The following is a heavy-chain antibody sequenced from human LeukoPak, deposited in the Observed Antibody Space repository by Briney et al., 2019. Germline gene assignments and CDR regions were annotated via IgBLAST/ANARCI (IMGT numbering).Heavy chain of an antibody. CDR3: ARVQWNKTYYFDY. CDR2: IYYSGST. CDR1: GYSISSGYY. D-gene: IGHD6-19*01. J-gene: IGHJ4*02. Sequence: PSETLSLTCTVSGYSISSGYYWGWIRQPPGKGLEWIGYIYYSGSTNYNPSLKSRVTISVDTSKNQFSLKLSSVTAADTAVYYCARVQWNKTYYFDYWGQGILVTVSS. V-gene: IGHV4-61*01.